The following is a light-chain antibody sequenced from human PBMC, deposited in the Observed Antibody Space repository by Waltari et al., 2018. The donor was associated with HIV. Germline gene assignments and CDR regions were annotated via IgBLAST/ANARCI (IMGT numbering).Light chain of an antibody. J-gene: IGLJ2*01. Sequence: QSVLTQPPSVSGAPGQRVTISCTGSSSNIGAGYDVHWYQPPPGTAPKLLIYANINRPSGVPDRFSGSKSGSSASLAITGLQAEDEAHYYCQSFDSSLTTSGVIFGGGTKLTVL. V-gene: IGLV1-40*01. CDR2: ANI. CDR1: SSNIGAGYD. CDR3: QSFDSSLTTSGVI.